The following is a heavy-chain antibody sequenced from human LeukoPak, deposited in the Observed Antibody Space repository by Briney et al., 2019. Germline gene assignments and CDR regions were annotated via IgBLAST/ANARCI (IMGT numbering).Heavy chain of an antibody. CDR2: IYYSGST. V-gene: IGHV4-61*01. J-gene: IGHJ4*02. D-gene: IGHD2-2*01. CDR3: ALWFCSRTSCYVDY. Sequence: SETLSLTCTVSSGSVSSGSYYWSWIRQPPGKGLEWIGYIYYSGSTNYNPSLKNRVTISLDTSKNQFSLRLSSVTAADTAVYYCALWFCSRTSCYVDYWGQGTLVTVSS. CDR1: SGSVSSGSYY.